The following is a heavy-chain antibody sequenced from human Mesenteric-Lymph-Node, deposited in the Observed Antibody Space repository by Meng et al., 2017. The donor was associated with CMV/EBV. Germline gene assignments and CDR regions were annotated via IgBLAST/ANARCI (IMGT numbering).Heavy chain of an antibody. Sequence: KASGYTFTDYPMKWVRQAPGQGLEWMGWINTNAGNPTYAQDFTGRFVFSLDTSVSTAYLQISSLKAEDTAVYYCARDLSSTWSPFQHWGQGTLVTVSS. V-gene: IGHV7-4-1*02. CDR2: INTNAGNP. J-gene: IGHJ1*01. CDR1: GYTFTDYP. D-gene: IGHD2-2*01. CDR3: ARDLSSTWSPFQH.